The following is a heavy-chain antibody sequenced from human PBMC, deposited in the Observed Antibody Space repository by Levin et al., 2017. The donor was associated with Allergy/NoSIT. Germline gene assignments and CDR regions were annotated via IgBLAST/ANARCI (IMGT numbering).Heavy chain of an antibody. J-gene: IGHJ4*02. CDR3: ASIKSQAYNWNRDGDPDY. V-gene: IGHV3-21*01. CDR2: ISSSSSYI. CDR1: GFTFSSYS. D-gene: IGHD1/OR15-1a*01. Sequence: SGGSLRLSCAASGFTFSSYSMNWVRQAPGKGLEWVSSISSSSSYIYYADSVKGRFTISRDNAKNSLYLQMNSLRAEDTAVYYCASIKSQAYNWNRDGDPDYWGQGTLVTVSS.